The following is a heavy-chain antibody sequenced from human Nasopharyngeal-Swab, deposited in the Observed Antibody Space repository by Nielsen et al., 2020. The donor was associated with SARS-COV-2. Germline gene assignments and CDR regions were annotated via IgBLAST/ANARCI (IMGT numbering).Heavy chain of an antibody. Sequence: GESLKISCKASGYRFTSYWIAWVRQVPGKDLEWMGIIFPGDSDTRYSPSFRGQVTISADKSITTAYLQWSSLKASDTAMYYCARLPSFVDSSGYYYGVASEIDYWGQGTLVTVSS. J-gene: IGHJ4*02. CDR1: GYRFTSYW. CDR3: ARLPSFVDSSGYYYGVASEIDY. D-gene: IGHD3-22*01. CDR2: IFPGDSDT. V-gene: IGHV5-51*01.